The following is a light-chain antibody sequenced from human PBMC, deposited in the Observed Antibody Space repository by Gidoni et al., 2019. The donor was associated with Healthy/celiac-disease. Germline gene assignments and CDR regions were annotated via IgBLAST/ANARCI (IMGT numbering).Light chain of an antibody. V-gene: IGKV3-11*01. J-gene: IGKJ5*01. CDR1: QSVSSY. CDR3: QQRSNWPPIT. CDR2: AAS. Sequence: EIVLKQSPATLSLSPGERATLSCRASQSVSSYLAWYQQKPGQAPRLLIYAASNRATGIPARFSGSGSGTDFTLTISSLEPEDFAVYYCQQRSNWPPITFXXXTRLEIK.